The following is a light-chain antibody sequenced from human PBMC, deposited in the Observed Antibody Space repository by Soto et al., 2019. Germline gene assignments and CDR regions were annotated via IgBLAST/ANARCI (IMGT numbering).Light chain of an antibody. CDR2: GNS. J-gene: IGLJ2*01. CDR1: SSNIGAGYD. V-gene: IGLV1-40*01. CDR3: QSSDSSRSGSLYVV. Sequence: QSVLTQPPSVSGAPGQRVTISCTGSSSNIGAGYDVHWYQKLPGTAPKLLISGNSNRPLGVPDRFSGSKSGTSAYLAITGLQAEDESDYYCQSSDSSRSGSLYVVFGGGTKLTVL.